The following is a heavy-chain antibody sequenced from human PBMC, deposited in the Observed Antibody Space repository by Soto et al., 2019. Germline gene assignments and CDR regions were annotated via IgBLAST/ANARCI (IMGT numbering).Heavy chain of an antibody. Sequence: SETLSLSCAVYGGSFSGYYWSWIRQPPGKGLEWIGEINHSGSTNYNPSLKSRVTISVDTSKNQFSLKLSSVTAADTAVYYCARGFGSSSNWFDPWGQGTLVTVSS. CDR3: ARGFGSSSNWFDP. CDR1: GGSFSGYY. D-gene: IGHD1-26*01. J-gene: IGHJ5*02. CDR2: INHSGST. V-gene: IGHV4-34*01.